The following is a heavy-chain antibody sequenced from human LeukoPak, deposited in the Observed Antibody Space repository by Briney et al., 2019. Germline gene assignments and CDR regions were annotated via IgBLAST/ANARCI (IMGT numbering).Heavy chain of an antibody. CDR1: VFAFTTHS. J-gene: IGHJ4*02. CDR2: ISGSSNYI. D-gene: IGHD2-15*01. CDR3: ASLRHCFCGTCYSRLDY. Sequence: GGSLRLSCAASVFAFTTHSMYWVRQAPAKGLEGVSSISGSSNYIYYADSVKGRFTLSRDNGKNSLYLQMNSLRAEDTAVYFCASLRHCFCGTCYSRLDYWGLGSLVTVSS. V-gene: IGHV3-21*01.